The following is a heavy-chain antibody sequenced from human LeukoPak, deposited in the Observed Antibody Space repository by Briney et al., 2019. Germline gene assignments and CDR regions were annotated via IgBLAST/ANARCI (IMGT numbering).Heavy chain of an antibody. J-gene: IGHJ4*02. CDR1: GFTFSSYA. D-gene: IGHD3-10*01. CDR3: AGVWFGESFFDY. CDR2: ISGSGGST. Sequence: GGSLRLSCAASGFTFSSYAMSWVRQAPWKGLEWVSAISGSGGSTYYEDSVKGRFTISRDNSKNTLYLQMNSLRAEDTAVYYCAGVWFGESFFDYWGQGTLVTVSS. V-gene: IGHV3-23*01.